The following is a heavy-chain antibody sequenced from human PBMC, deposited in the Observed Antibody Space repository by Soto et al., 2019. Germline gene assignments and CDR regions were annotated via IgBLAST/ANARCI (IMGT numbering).Heavy chain of an antibody. CDR2: INHSGST. CDR3: ARPAGIAVAGTFDY. D-gene: IGHD6-19*01. V-gene: IGHV4-34*01. CDR1: GGSFSGYY. Sequence: SETLSLTCAVYGGSFSGYYWSWIRQPPGKGLEWIGEINHSGSTNYNPSLKSRVTISVDTSKNQFSLKLSSVTAADTAVYYCARPAGIAVAGTFDYWGQGTLVTVSS. J-gene: IGHJ4*02.